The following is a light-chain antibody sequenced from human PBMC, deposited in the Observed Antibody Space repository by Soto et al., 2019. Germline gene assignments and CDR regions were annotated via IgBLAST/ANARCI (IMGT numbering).Light chain of an antibody. CDR3: QQSYSSPQT. Sequence: DIHMTQSSSYLSASVGDRVTITWRASQSISGYLNWYQQKPGKAPNLLIYAASSLQSGVPSRFSGSRSGPDFTLTISSLQPEDFATYYCQQSYSSPQTVGQGTKVDIK. CDR1: QSISGY. CDR2: AAS. J-gene: IGKJ1*01. V-gene: IGKV1-39*01.